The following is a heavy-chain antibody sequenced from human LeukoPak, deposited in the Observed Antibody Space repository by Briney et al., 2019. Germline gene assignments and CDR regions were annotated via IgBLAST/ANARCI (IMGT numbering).Heavy chain of an antibody. J-gene: IGHJ4*02. CDR2: ISSSSSYI. CDR3: AKDLASKIYDSSGVDY. D-gene: IGHD3-22*01. Sequence: PGGSLRLSCAASGFTFSSYSMNWVRQAPGKGLEWVSSISSSSSYIYYADSVKGRFTISRDNAKNSLYLQMNSLRAEDTAVYYCAKDLASKIYDSSGVDYWGQGTLVTVSS. CDR1: GFTFSSYS. V-gene: IGHV3-21*01.